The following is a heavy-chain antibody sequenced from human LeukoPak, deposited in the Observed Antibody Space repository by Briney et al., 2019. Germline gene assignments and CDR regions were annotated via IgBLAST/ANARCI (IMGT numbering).Heavy chain of an antibody. CDR3: ARGAQYSWLVSWFDP. CDR1: GFTFSSYW. J-gene: IGHJ5*02. V-gene: IGHV3-7*04. D-gene: IGHD6-19*01. CDR2: IKQDGREK. Sequence: GGSLTVSRAASGFTFSSYWMSWVRQAPGKGLEWVANIKQDGREKYYVDSVKGRFTISRDNTKNSLYLQMNSLRAEDTAVYYCARGAQYSWLVSWFDPWGQETVVPVFS.